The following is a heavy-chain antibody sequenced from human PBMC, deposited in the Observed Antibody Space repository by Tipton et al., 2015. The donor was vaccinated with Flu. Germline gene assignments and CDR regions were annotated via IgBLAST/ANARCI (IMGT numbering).Heavy chain of an antibody. D-gene: IGHD2-15*01. J-gene: IGHJ4*02. CDR1: GGSISSSSYY. V-gene: IGHV4-39*07. CDR2: IYYSGST. Sequence: TLSLTCTVSGGSISSSSYYWGWIRQPPGKGLEWIVSIYYSGSTYYNPSLKRRVTISVDTSKNQFSLKLSSVTAADTAVYYCAIPRYCSGGSCYTQIDYWGQGTLVTVSS. CDR3: AIPRYCSGGSCYTQIDY.